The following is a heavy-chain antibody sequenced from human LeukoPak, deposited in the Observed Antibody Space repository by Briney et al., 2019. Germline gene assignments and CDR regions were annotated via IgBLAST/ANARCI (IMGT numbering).Heavy chain of an antibody. V-gene: IGHV4-59*01. CDR2: IYYSGST. D-gene: IGHD1-14*01. J-gene: IGHJ6*02. Sequence: SETLSLTCTVSGGSISSYYWSWIRQPPGKGLEWIGYIYYSGSTNYNPSLKSRVTISVDTSKNQFSLKLSSVTAADTAVYYCARQRPPPHYYGMDVWGQGTTVTVFS. CDR1: GGSISSYY. CDR3: ARQRPPPHYYGMDV.